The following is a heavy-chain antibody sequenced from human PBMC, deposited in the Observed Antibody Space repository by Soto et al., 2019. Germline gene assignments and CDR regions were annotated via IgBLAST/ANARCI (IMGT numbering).Heavy chain of an antibody. V-gene: IGHV3-73*02. CDR3: TISLDTSMDY. CDR1: GFPFSGSA. Sequence: VPLVESGGGLVQPGGSLKLSCAASGFPFSGSAMHWVRQASGKGLEWVGRIRSKANNYATAYAASVKGRFTISRDDSKNTAYLQMNSLKTEDTAVYFCTISLDTSMDYWGQGTLVTVSS. CDR2: IRSKANNYAT. D-gene: IGHD5-18*01. J-gene: IGHJ4*02.